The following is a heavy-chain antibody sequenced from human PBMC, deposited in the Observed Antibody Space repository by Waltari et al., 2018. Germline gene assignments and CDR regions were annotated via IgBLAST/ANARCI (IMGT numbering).Heavy chain of an antibody. CDR2: IYPSGGS. CDR1: GASVTAYN. Sequence: QVQLQESGPRLVKPFETLSLICSVSGASVTAYNWNGFRQSAGKALEWIGRIYPSGGSDYNPSLKSRVTMSADTSKNQFSLRLTSVTAADTAVYYCARGGPYGLFSGHFSDSWGQGLLVTVSS. D-gene: IGHD3-22*01. V-gene: IGHV4-4*07. CDR3: ARGGPYGLFSGHFSDS. J-gene: IGHJ4*02.